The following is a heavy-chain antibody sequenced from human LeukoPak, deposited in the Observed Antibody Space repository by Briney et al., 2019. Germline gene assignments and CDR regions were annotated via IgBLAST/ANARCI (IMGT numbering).Heavy chain of an antibody. Sequence: GGSLRLSCAASGFTFSSYAMTWVRQAPGKGLEWVSSFSFNGESTYYADSVKGRFTISRDNSKNTLYLQMNSLRAEDTAVYYCAKEITDYDILTGTFDYWGQGTLVTVSS. CDR3: AKEITDYDILTGTFDY. V-gene: IGHV3-23*01. CDR2: FSFNGEST. J-gene: IGHJ4*02. D-gene: IGHD3-9*01. CDR1: GFTFSSYA.